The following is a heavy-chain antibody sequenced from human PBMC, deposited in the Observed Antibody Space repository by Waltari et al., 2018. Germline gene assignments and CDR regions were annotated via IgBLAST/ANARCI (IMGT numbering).Heavy chain of an antibody. CDR2: ISSSTTT. Sequence: EVQLVESGGGMVQPGESLRLSCAASGFTFSTHHMNWVRQAPGKGLEWVSYISSSTTTYYADYVKGRFTISRDNAKNSLYLQMNSLRAEDTALYYCARGRDGYIQDVFDIWGQGTMVSVSS. V-gene: IGHV3-48*01. CDR1: GFTFSTHH. D-gene: IGHD5-12*01. CDR3: ARGRDGYIQDVFDI. J-gene: IGHJ3*02.